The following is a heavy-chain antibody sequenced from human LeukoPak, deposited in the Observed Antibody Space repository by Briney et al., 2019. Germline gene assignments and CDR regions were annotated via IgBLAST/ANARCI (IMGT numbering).Heavy chain of an antibody. CDR2: ISAYNGNT. J-gene: IGHJ3*02. CDR1: GYTFTSYG. Sequence: ASVKVSCKASGYTFTSYGISWVRQAPGQGLEWMGWISAYNGNTNYAQKLQGRVTMTTDTSTSTAYMELRSLRSDDTAVYYCARDLAIAVAGTSSVAFDIWGQGTMVTVSS. CDR3: ARDLAIAVAGTSSVAFDI. V-gene: IGHV1-18*01. D-gene: IGHD6-19*01.